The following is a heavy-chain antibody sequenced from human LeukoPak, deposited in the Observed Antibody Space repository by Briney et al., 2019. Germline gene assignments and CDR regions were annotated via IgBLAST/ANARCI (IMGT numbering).Heavy chain of an antibody. Sequence: GGSLRLSCAASGFTFSSYGMHWVRQAPGKGLEWVAFIRYDGSNKYYADSVKGRFTISRDNSKNTLYLQMNSLRAEDTAVYYCAKDLRAYGDSLGAFDYWGQGTLVTVSS. D-gene: IGHD4-17*01. CDR3: AKDLRAYGDSLGAFDY. J-gene: IGHJ4*02. CDR1: GFTFSSYG. CDR2: IRYDGSNK. V-gene: IGHV3-30*02.